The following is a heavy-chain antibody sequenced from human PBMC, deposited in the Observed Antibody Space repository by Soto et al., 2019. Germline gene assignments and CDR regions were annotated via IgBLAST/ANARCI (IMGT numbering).Heavy chain of an antibody. CDR3: ARGSIGGARFYYYYCYIDV. CDR2: MNPNSGNT. D-gene: IGHD1-26*01. Sequence: SVKVSCKASGYTFTSYDINWVRQATGQGLEWMGWMNPNSGNTGYAQKFQGRVTMTRNASISTAYMELSSLRSEDTAVYYCARGSIGGARFYYYYCYIDVWGKAPTVTVSS. CDR1: GYTFTSYD. V-gene: IGHV1-8*01. J-gene: IGHJ6*03.